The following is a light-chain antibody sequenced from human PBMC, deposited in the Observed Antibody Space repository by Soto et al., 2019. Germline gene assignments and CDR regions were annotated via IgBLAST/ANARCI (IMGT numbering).Light chain of an antibody. Sequence: EIVMTQSPDSLAVSLGERATIKCKSSQSVLYSSNDRSYLAWFQQKPGQPPKALIYWASSRESGVPDRFSGSGSGTDFTLSISSLQAEDVAVYYCQQYYSTPPTFGGGTKLEIK. CDR1: QSVLYSSNDRSY. V-gene: IGKV4-1*01. CDR3: QQYYSTPPT. J-gene: IGKJ4*01. CDR2: WAS.